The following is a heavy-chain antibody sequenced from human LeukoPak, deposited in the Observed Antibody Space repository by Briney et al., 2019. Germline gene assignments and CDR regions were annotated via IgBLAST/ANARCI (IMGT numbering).Heavy chain of an antibody. Sequence: PSETLSLTCTVSGGSISSGGYSWSWIRQHPGKGLEWIGYIYYSGSTYYNPSLKSRVTISVDTSKNQFSLKLSSVTAADTAVYYCAGGPGLDYWGQGTLVTVSS. J-gene: IGHJ4*02. CDR3: AGGPGLDY. CDR2: IYYSGST. V-gene: IGHV4-31*03. D-gene: IGHD3-10*01. CDR1: GGSISSGGYS.